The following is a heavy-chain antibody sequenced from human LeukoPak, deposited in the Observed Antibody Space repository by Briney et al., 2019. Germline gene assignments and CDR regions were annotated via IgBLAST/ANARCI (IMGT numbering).Heavy chain of an antibody. CDR3: ARSSGSYIGDVDY. CDR2: ISSNGGST. Sequence: GGSLRLSCAAPGFTFSSYAVHWVRQAPGKGLEYVSAISSNGGSTYYANSVKGRFTISRDNSKNTLYLQMGSLRAEDMAVYYCARSSGSYIGDVDYWGQGTLVTVSS. D-gene: IGHD1-26*01. J-gene: IGHJ4*02. CDR1: GFTFSSYA. V-gene: IGHV3-64*01.